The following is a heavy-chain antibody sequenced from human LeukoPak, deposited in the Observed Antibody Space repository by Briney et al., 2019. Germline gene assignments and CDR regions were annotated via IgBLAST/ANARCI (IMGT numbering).Heavy chain of an antibody. CDR3: TRPNHP. Sequence: GGSLRLSCAASGFTFSDHYMDWVRQAPGKGLEWVGRTRNKANSYTTEYAASVKGRFTISRDDSKNTAYLQMNSLKTEDTAVYYCTRPNHPWGQGTLVTVSS. V-gene: IGHV3-72*01. CDR1: GFTFSDHY. CDR2: TRNKANSYTT. J-gene: IGHJ5*02.